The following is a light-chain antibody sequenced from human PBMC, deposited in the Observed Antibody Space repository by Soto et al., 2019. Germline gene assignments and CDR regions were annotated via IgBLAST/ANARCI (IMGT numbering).Light chain of an antibody. CDR1: QSVSSR. V-gene: IGKV3-20*01. Sequence: EIVLTQSPGTLSLSPGERATLSCRASQSVSSRLAWYQQKPGQAPRLLIYGASSRATGIPDRFSGSGSGTDFTLTISRLEPEDFAVYSCQQYGSPPTTFGQGTRLEIK. CDR2: GAS. J-gene: IGKJ5*01. CDR3: QQYGSPPTT.